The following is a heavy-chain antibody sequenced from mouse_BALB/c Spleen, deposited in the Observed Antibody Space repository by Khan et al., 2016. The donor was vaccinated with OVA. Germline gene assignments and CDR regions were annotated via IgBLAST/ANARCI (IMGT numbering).Heavy chain of an antibody. CDR1: GYSFTSDYA. CDR2: LRDSGRT. J-gene: IGHJ2*01. CDR3: ASSVTSTTLVATDFDY. D-gene: IGHD1-1*01. Sequence: EVKLLESGPGLVTPSQSLSLTCTVTGYSFTSDYAWNWIRQSPEHLLEWMGYLRDSGRTSYNPSLNSRSTITRDTAKNQFFLQLSSVTTEDTATYDCASSVTSTTLVATDFDYWGQGTTPTVSS. V-gene: IGHV3-2*02.